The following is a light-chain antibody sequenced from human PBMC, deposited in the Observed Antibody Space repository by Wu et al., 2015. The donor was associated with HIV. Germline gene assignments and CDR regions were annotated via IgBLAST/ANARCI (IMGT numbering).Light chain of an antibody. V-gene: IGKV1-5*03. Sequence: DIQMTQSPSTLSASVGDRVTITCRASQSISSWLAWYQQKPGKAPKLLIYKASSLESGVPSRFSGSGSGTEFTLTISSLQPDDFATYYCQQYNSYPPWEFGQGTKVEIK. CDR1: QSISSW. J-gene: IGKJ1*01. CDR3: QQYNSYPPWE. CDR2: KAS.